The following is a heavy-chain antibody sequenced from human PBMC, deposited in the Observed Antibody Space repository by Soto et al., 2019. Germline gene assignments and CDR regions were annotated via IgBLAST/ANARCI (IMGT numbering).Heavy chain of an antibody. J-gene: IGHJ6*02. D-gene: IGHD3-10*01. CDR3: AKERTMVRGVIITSYYYYGMDV. CDR1: GFTFSSYG. CDR2: ISYDGSNK. V-gene: IGHV3-30*18. Sequence: QVQLVESGGGVVQPGRSLRLSCAASGFTFSSYGMHWVRQAPGKGLEWVAVISYDGSNKYYADSVKGRFTISRDNSKNSLYLEMNSLRAEDTAVYYCAKERTMVRGVIITSYYYYGMDVWGQGTTVTVSS.